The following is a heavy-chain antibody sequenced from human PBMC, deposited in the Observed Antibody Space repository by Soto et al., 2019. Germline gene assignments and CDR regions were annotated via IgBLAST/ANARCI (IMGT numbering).Heavy chain of an antibody. CDR1: GGTFSSYA. J-gene: IGHJ4*02. CDR3: ARDQGGIDY. V-gene: IGHV1-69*13. D-gene: IGHD3-16*01. CDR2: IIPIFGTA. Sequence: GDAGQVSCKATGGTFSSYAINWVRQAPGQGLEWMGGIIPIFGTANYAQKFQGRVTITADESTSTAYMELSSLRSEDTAVYYCARDQGGIDYWGQGTLVTSPQ.